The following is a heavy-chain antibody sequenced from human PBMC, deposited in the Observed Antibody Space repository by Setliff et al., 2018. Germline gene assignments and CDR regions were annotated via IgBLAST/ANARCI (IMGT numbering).Heavy chain of an antibody. Sequence: GGSLRLSCAASGFTFSSYGMHWVRQAPGKGREWVAVIWYDGSNKYYADSVKGRFTISRDNSKNTLYRQMNSLRAEDTAVYYCAKYRYYGSGNRINYFDYGGQGTLVTVSS. J-gene: IGHJ4*02. CDR2: IWYDGSNK. V-gene: IGHV3-33*06. CDR1: GFTFSSYG. D-gene: IGHD3-10*01. CDR3: AKYRYYGSGNRINYFDY.